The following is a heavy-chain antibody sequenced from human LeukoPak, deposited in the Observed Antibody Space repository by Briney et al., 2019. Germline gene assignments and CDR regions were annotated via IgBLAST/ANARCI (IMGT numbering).Heavy chain of an antibody. CDR2: ISAYNGNT. J-gene: IGHJ4*02. Sequence: ASVKVSCKASGGTFSSYAISWVRQAPGQGLEWMGWISAYNGNTNYAQKLQGRVTMTTDTSTSTAYMELRSLRSDDTAVYYCARMDYGAHPKRWGQGTLVTVSS. CDR3: ARMDYGAHPKR. CDR1: GGTFSSYA. V-gene: IGHV1-18*01. D-gene: IGHD4-17*01.